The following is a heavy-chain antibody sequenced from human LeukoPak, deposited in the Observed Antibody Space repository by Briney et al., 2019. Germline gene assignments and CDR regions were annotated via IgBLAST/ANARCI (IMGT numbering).Heavy chain of an antibody. CDR1: GYTFTGYY. Sequence: ASVKVSCKASGYTFTGYYMHWVRQAPGQVLEWMGWINPNSGGTNYAQKFQGRVTMTRDTSISTAYMELSRLRSDDTAVNYCARARGVGSFDYWGQGTLVTVSS. CDR2: INPNSGGT. D-gene: IGHD3-10*01. CDR3: ARARGVGSFDY. J-gene: IGHJ4*02. V-gene: IGHV1-2*02.